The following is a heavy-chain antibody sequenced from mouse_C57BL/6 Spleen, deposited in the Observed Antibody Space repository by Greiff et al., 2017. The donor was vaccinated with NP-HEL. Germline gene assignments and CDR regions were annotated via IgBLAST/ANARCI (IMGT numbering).Heavy chain of an antibody. J-gene: IGHJ3*01. Sequence: QVQLKQPGAELVMPGASVKLSCKASGYTFTSYWMHWVKQRPGQGLEWIGEIDPSDSYTNYNQKFKGKSTLTVDKSSSTAYMQLSSLTSEDSAVYYCARRRGRGTGFAYWGQGTLVTVSA. CDR3: ARRRGRGTGFAY. V-gene: IGHV1-69*01. CDR1: GYTFTSYW. D-gene: IGHD3-3*01. CDR2: IDPSDSYT.